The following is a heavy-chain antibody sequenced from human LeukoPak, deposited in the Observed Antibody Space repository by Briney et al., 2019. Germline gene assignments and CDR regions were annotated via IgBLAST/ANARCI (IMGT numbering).Heavy chain of an antibody. J-gene: IGHJ4*02. CDR3: ALSNPKEAFAYYFDY. V-gene: IGHV3-30*02. CDR2: IRYDGSNK. CDR1: GFTFSSYG. Sequence: PGGSLRLSCAASGFTFSSYGMHWVRQAPGKGLEWVAFIRYDGSNKYYADSVKGRFTISRDNSKNTLYLQMNSLRAEDTAVYYCALSNPKEAFAYYFDYWGQGTLVTVSS. D-gene: IGHD4-11*01.